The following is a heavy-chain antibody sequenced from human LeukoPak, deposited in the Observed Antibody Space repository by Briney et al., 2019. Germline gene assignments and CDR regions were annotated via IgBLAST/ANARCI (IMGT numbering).Heavy chain of an antibody. J-gene: IGHJ6*02. V-gene: IGHV7-4-1*02. CDR2: INTNTGNP. D-gene: IGHD6-13*01. CDR1: GYTFTSYA. Sequence: ASVKVSCKASGYTFTSYAMNWVRQAPGQGLEWMGWINTNTGNPTYAQGFTGRFVFSLDTSVSTAYLQISSLKAEDTAVYYCARESLSSSWSYYYYYGMDVWGQGTTVTVSS. CDR3: ARESLSSSWSYYYYYGMDV.